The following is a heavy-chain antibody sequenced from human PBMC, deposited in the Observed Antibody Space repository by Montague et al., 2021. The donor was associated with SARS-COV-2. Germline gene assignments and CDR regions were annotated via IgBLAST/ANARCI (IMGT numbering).Heavy chain of an antibody. V-gene: IGHV4-59*01. D-gene: IGHD1-26*01. CDR3: ARGAGGGYLYYFDY. CDR1: GGSISSYY. Sequence: SETLSLTCTVSGGSISSYYWSWIRQPPGKGLEWIGYINYSGSTNYNPSLKSRVTILVDMSKNQFSLKLSSVTAADTAVYYCARGAGGGYLYYFDYWGQGTLVTVSS. J-gene: IGHJ4*02. CDR2: INYSGST.